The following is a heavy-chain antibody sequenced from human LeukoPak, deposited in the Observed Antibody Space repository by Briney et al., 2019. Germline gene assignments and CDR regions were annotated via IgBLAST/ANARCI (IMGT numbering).Heavy chain of an antibody. CDR3: AKPMDIVLMVYAIPFDY. CDR2: ISGSGGST. J-gene: IGHJ4*02. V-gene: IGHV3-23*01. Sequence: AGGSLRLSCAASGFTFSSYAMSWVRQAPGKGLEWVSAISGSGGSTYYADSVKGRFTISRDNSKNTLYLQMNSLRAEDTAVYYCAKPMDIVLMVYAIPFDYWGQGTLVTVSS. CDR1: GFTFSSYA. D-gene: IGHD2-8*01.